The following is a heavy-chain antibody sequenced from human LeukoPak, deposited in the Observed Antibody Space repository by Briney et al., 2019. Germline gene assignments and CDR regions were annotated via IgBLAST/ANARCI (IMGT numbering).Heavy chain of an antibody. V-gene: IGHV4-31*03. D-gene: IGHD2-15*01. CDR3: ARGRGYCSGGSCYGNWCDP. CDR1: GGSISSGGYY. CDR2: IYYSGST. Sequence: PSETLSLTCTVSGGSISSGGYYWSWIRQHPGKGLEWIGYIYYSGSTYYNPSLKSRVTISVDTSKNQFSLKLSSVTAADTAVYYCARGRGYCSGGSCYGNWCDPWGQGTLVTVSS. J-gene: IGHJ5*02.